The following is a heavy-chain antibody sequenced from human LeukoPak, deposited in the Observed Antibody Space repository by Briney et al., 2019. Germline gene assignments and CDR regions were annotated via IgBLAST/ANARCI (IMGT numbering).Heavy chain of an antibody. Sequence: SETLSLTCTVCGGSISSYYWSWIRQPPGKGLEWIGYIYYSGSTNYNPSLKSRVTISVDTSKNQFSLRLISVTAADTAVYYCARDRVTVTTFDDFDIWGQGTMVTVSS. V-gene: IGHV4-59*01. CDR1: GGSISSYY. D-gene: IGHD4-17*01. CDR2: IYYSGST. J-gene: IGHJ3*02. CDR3: ARDRVTVTTFDDFDI.